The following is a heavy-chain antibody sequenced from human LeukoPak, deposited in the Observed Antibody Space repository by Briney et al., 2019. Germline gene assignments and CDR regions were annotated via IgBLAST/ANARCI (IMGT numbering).Heavy chain of an antibody. J-gene: IGHJ4*02. CDR1: GGSISSYY. CDR3: ARRGYSYGYMGY. D-gene: IGHD5-18*01. Sequence: SETLSLTCTVSGGSISSYYWSWIRQPPGKGLEWIGSIYYSGSTYYNPSLKSRVTISVDTSKNQFSLKLSSVTAADTAVYYCARRGYSYGYMGYWGQGTLVTVSS. V-gene: IGHV4-59*05. CDR2: IYYSGST.